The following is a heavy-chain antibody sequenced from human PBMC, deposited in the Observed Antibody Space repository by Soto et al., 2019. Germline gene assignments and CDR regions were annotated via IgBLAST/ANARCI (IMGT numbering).Heavy chain of an antibody. Sequence: AQLVESGGSLVKPGDSLRLSCAASGFTFGDYIMNWVRQAPGRGLEWVASISHSGTYIFYADSVKGRFTISRDNAKDSLFLQMNSLRVEDTAIYYCASPRDYCVSITNCFIAFDIWGQGTGVTVSS. V-gene: IGHV3-21*01. D-gene: IGHD2-2*01. CDR3: ASPRDYCVSITNCFIAFDI. CDR1: GFTFGDYI. CDR2: ISHSGTYI. J-gene: IGHJ3*02.